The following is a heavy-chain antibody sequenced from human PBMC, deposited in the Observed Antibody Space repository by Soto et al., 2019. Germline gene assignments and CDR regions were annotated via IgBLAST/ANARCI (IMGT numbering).Heavy chain of an antibody. Sequence: ESGGGLVQPGGSLRLSCAASGFTFSSYSMNWVRQAPGKGLEWVSYISSSSSTIYYADSVKGRFTISRDNAKNSLYLQMNSLRAEDTAVYYCARVGMYYGSGSYPGYFDYWGQGTLVTVSS. D-gene: IGHD3-10*01. V-gene: IGHV3-48*01. CDR1: GFTFSSYS. CDR2: ISSSSSTI. CDR3: ARVGMYYGSGSYPGYFDY. J-gene: IGHJ4*02.